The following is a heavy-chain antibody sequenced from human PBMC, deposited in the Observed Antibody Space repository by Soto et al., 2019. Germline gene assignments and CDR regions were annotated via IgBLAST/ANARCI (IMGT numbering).Heavy chain of an antibody. J-gene: IGHJ4*02. V-gene: IGHV1-69*01. D-gene: IGHD1-26*01. Sequence: QVQLVQSGAEVKKPGSSVKVSCKASGGTFSIYSINWVRQAPGQGLEWMGEIIPIFGTANYAQKFQGSVKITADESPSTAYMELSSLVSEDTAVYYCARDGGRHSGGIDYWGQGTLVTVSS. CDR2: IIPIFGTA. CDR3: ARDGGRHSGGIDY. CDR1: GGTFSIYS.